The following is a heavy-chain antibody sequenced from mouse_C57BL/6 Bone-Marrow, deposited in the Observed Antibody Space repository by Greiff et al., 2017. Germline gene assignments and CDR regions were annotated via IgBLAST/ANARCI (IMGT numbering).Heavy chain of an antibody. J-gene: IGHJ3*01. V-gene: IGHV1-19*01. Sequence: VQLKESGPVLVKPGASVKMSCKASGYTFTDYYMNWVKQSHGKSLEWIGVINPYNGGTSYNQKFKGKATLTVDKSSSTAYMELNSLTSEDSAVYYCARDGYVFAYWGQGTLVTVSA. D-gene: IGHD2-2*01. CDR1: GYTFTDYY. CDR2: INPYNGGT. CDR3: ARDGYVFAY.